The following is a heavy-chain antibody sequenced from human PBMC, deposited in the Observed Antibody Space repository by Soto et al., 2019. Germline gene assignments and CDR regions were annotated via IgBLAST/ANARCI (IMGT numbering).Heavy chain of an antibody. J-gene: IGHJ4*02. CDR1: GGSISSGGYY. CDR3: ARVTVVVTATSFDY. Sequence: QVQLQESGPGLVKPSHTLSLTCTVSGGSISSGGYYWSWIRQHPGKGLAWIGYIYYSGSTYYNPSLKSRVTISVDTSKNQFSLKLSSVTAADTAVYYCARVTVVVTATSFDYWGQGTLVTVSS. D-gene: IGHD2-21*02. CDR2: IYYSGST. V-gene: IGHV4-31*03.